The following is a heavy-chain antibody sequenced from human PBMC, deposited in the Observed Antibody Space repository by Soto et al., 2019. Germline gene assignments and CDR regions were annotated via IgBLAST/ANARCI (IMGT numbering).Heavy chain of an antibody. CDR2: ISSSSSYI. J-gene: IGHJ6*02. D-gene: IGHD3-3*01. Sequence: PGGSLRLSCAASGFTFSSYSMNWVRQAPGKGLEWVSSISSSSSYIYYADSAKGRFTISRDNAKNSLYLQMNSLRAEDTAVYYCARDFWSGYYTGYYYGMDVWGQGTPVTVSS. CDR3: ARDFWSGYYTGYYYGMDV. V-gene: IGHV3-21*01. CDR1: GFTFSSYS.